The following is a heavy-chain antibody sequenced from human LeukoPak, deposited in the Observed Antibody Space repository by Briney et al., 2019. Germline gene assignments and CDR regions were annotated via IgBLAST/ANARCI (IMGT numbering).Heavy chain of an antibody. V-gene: IGHV3-23*01. CDR3: AKEIGGYTTPFDY. D-gene: IGHD3-16*02. J-gene: IGHJ4*02. CDR2: ISGSGGST. CDR1: GFTFSSYA. Sequence: PGGSLRLSCAASGFTFSSYAMSWVRQAPGKGLEWVSAISGSGGSTYYPDSVKGRFTISRDNSKNTLYLQMNSLSAEDTAVYYCAKEIGGYTTPFDYWGQGTLVTVSS.